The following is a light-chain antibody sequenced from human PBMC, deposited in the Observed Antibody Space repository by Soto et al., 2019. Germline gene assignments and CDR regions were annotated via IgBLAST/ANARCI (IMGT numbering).Light chain of an antibody. J-gene: IGKJ3*01. V-gene: IGKV1-39*01. CDR2: AVS. CDR3: QQSYSTLFT. CDR1: QTGIRH. Sequence: IPMTQFPSSLSASVGDRVTITCRAGQTGIRHLNWYQPKPGRAATPLIYAVSNLQSGVPSRFSGSGSGTDFTLTISDLQPEDFATYYCQQSYSTLFTFGPGTKVEIK.